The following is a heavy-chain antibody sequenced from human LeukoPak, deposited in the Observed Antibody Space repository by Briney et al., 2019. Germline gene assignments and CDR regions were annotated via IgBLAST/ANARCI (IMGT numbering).Heavy chain of an antibody. J-gene: IGHJ5*02. Sequence: SETLSLTCTVSGGSISSYYWSWIRQPPGKGLEWIGYIYYSGSTNYNPSLKSRVTISVDTSKNQFSLKLSSVTAADTAVYYCARGLPHISPWGQGTLVTVSS. CDR3: ARGLPHISP. V-gene: IGHV4-59*01. D-gene: IGHD2-21*01. CDR1: GGSISSYY. CDR2: IYYSGST.